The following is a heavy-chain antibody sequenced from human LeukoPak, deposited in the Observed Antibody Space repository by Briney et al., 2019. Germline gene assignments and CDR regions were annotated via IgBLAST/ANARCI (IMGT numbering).Heavy chain of an antibody. CDR3: ARDRQYYDFWSGPDY. Sequence: SVKVSCKASGGTFSSYAISWVRQAPGQGLEWMGGIIPIFGTANYAQKFQGRVTITADESTSTAYMELRSLRSDDTAVYYCARDRQYYDFWSGPDYWGQGTLVTVSS. CDR1: GGTFSSYA. CDR2: IIPIFGTA. D-gene: IGHD3-3*01. V-gene: IGHV1-69*13. J-gene: IGHJ4*02.